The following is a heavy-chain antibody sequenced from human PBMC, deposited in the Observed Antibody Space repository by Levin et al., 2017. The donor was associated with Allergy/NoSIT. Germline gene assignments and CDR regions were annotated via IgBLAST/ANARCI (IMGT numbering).Heavy chain of an antibody. CDR2: IDPSDSYT. V-gene: IGHV5-10-1*01. CDR3: ARQPIAAADYYGMDV. Sequence: GESLKISCKGSGYSFTSYWISWVRQMPGKGLEWMGRIDPSDSYTNYSPSFQGHVTISADKSISTAYLQWSSLKASDTAMYYCARQPIAAADYYGMDVWGQGTTVTVSS. J-gene: IGHJ6*02. D-gene: IGHD6-13*01. CDR1: GYSFTSYW.